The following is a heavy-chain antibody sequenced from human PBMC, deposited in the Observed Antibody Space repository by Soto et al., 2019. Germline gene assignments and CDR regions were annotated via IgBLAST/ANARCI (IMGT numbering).Heavy chain of an antibody. CDR2: ISAYNGNT. CDR3: ARVEEVVAATNYYYGMDV. D-gene: IGHD2-15*01. CDR1: GYTFTSYG. Sequence: ASMKVSCKASGYTFTSYGISWVRQAPGQGLEWMGWISAYNGNTNYAQKLQGRVTMTTDTSTSTAYMELRSLRSDDTAVYYCARVEEVVAATNYYYGMDVWGQGTTVTVSS. J-gene: IGHJ6*02. V-gene: IGHV1-18*04.